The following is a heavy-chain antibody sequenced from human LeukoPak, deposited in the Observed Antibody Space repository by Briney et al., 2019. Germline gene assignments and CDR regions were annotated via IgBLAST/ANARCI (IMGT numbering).Heavy chain of an antibody. CDR1: GFTVSSNY. CDR2: IYSGGST. D-gene: IGHD3-22*01. V-gene: IGHV3-53*01. CDR3: ARDGPYYYESGGNSLDY. Sequence: PGGSLRLSCAASGFTVSSNYMSWVRQAPGKGLEWVSVIYSGGSTYYADSVKGRFTISRDNAKNSLFLQMNSLRVEDTAVYYCARDGPYYYESGGNSLDYWGQGTLVTVSS. J-gene: IGHJ4*02.